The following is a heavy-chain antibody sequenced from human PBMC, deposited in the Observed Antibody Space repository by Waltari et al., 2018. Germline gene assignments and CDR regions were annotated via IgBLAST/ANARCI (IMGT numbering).Heavy chain of an antibody. V-gene: IGHV4-38-2*02. J-gene: IGHJ4*02. CDR2: IYHSGST. CDR1: GYSISSGYY. Sequence: QVQLQESGPGLVKPSETLSLTCAVSGYSISSGYYWGWIRQPPGKGLEWIGSIYHSGSTYYNPSLKSRVTISVDTSKNQFSLKLSSVTAADTAVYYCARDPGYSSSWYYFDYWGQGTLVTVSS. D-gene: IGHD6-13*01. CDR3: ARDPGYSSSWYYFDY.